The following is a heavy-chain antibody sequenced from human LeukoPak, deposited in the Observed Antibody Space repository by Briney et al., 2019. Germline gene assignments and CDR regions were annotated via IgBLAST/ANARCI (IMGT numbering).Heavy chain of an antibody. CDR2: IYYSGST. J-gene: IGHJ4*02. CDR3: ARDFLVGATSDY. Sequence: PSETLSLTCTVSGGSISSYYWSWIRQPPGKGLEWIGYIYYSGSTNYNPSLKSRVTISVDKSKNQFSLKLSSVTAADTAVYYCARDFLVGATSDYWGQGTLVTVSS. CDR1: GGSISSYY. V-gene: IGHV4-59*12. D-gene: IGHD1-26*01.